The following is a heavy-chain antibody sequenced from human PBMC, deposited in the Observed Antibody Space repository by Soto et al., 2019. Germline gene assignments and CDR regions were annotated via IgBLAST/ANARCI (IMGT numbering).Heavy chain of an antibody. CDR1: GGSISSGDYY. Sequence: PSETLSLTCTVSGGSISSGDYYWSWIRQPPGKGLEWIGYIYYSGSTYYNPSLKSRVTISVDTSKNQFSLKLSSVTAADTAVYYCAREAPPTTVTTSTWGQGTLVTVPQ. V-gene: IGHV4-30-4*01. CDR3: AREAPPTTVTTST. CDR2: IYYSGST. J-gene: IGHJ5*02. D-gene: IGHD4-17*01.